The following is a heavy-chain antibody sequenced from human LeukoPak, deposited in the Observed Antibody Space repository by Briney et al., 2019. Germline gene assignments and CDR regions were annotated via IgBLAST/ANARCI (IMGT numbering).Heavy chain of an antibody. CDR2: INPNSGGT. Sequence: ASVKVSFKASGYTFTGYYMHWVRQAPGQGLEWMGWINPNSGGTSYAQKFQGRVTMTRDTSISTAYMELSRLRSDDTAVYYCARDYYGSGSSDYWGQGTLVTVSS. CDR1: GYTFTGYY. J-gene: IGHJ4*02. D-gene: IGHD3-10*01. V-gene: IGHV1-2*02. CDR3: ARDYYGSGSSDY.